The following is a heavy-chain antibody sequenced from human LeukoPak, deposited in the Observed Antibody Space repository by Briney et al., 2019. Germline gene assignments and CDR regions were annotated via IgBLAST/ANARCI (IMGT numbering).Heavy chain of an antibody. J-gene: IGHJ6*02. V-gene: IGHV3-23*01. CDR1: GFTFSSYA. CDR3: ARDNTIFGVVIMNYYYYGMDV. Sequence: VGSLRLSCAASGFTFSSYAMNWVRQAPGKGLEWVSAISGSGGSTYYADSVKGRFTISRDNSKNTLYLQMNSLRAEDTAVYYCARDNTIFGVVIMNYYYYGMDVWGQGTTVSVYS. CDR2: ISGSGGST. D-gene: IGHD3-3*01.